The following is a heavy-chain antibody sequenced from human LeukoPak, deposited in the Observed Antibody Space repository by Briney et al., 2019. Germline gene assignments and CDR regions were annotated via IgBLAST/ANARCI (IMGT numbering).Heavy chain of an antibody. CDR3: AKDGAGEAAAAGDY. CDR1: GLTFSSYG. V-gene: IGHV3-30*18. J-gene: IGHJ4*02. D-gene: IGHD6-13*01. Sequence: GRSLRLSCAASGLTFSSYGMHWVRQAPGKGLEWVAVISYDGSNKYYADSVKGRFTISRDNSKNTLYLQMNSLRAEDTAVYYCAKDGAGEAAAAGDYWGQGTLVTVSS. CDR2: ISYDGSNK.